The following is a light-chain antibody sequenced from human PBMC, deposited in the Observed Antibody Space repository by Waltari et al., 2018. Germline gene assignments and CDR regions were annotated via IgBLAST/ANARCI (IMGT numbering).Light chain of an antibody. CDR2: AAS. Sequence: DIQMTQSPSSLSAAVGDRVTITCRASHSISSYLNWYQEKPGKAPRLMIYAASSLQSGVPSRFSGRGSGTDFTLTISSLQPEDFATYYCQQSYSYWYTFGQGTKLEIK. CDR3: QQSYSYWYT. J-gene: IGKJ2*01. CDR1: HSISSY. V-gene: IGKV1-39*01.